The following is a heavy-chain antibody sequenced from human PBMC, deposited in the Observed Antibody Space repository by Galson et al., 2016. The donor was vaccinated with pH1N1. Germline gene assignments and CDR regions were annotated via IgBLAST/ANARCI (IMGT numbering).Heavy chain of an antibody. CDR1: GFTFDDYA. V-gene: IGHV3-9*01. CDR3: ARAPFGGNSL. D-gene: IGHD4-23*01. Sequence: SLRLSCAASGFTFDDYAMHWVRQAPGKGLEWVSGISWNNGSMDYADSVRGRFTISRDNAKNTLYLQMNSLRAEDTAVYYCARAPFGGNSLWGQGTLVTVSS. CDR2: ISWNNGSM. J-gene: IGHJ4*02.